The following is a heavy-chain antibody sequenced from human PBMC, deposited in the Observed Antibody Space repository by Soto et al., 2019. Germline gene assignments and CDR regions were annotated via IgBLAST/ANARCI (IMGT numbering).Heavy chain of an antibody. D-gene: IGHD5-12*01. CDR3: ARGEWLATIKPYFAY. V-gene: IGHV4-59*01. CDR2: IYYSGSA. CDR1: GGSMSSYY. Sequence: QVQLQESGPGLVKPSETLSLTCTVSGGSMSSYYWSWVRQSPGKGLEWIGYIYYSGSANYNPTIMSRVAESLETSKNQFSLMLSSVTAADTAVYCCARGEWLATIKPYFAYWGQGTLVTVSS. J-gene: IGHJ4*02.